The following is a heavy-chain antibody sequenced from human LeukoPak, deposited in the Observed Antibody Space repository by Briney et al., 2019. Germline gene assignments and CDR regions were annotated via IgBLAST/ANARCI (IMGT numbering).Heavy chain of an antibody. D-gene: IGHD2-15*01. CDR1: GGSISSSSYY. CDR2: SCYSGST. V-gene: IGHV4-39*07. CDR3: ARYRPDIVVVVAAYGSEDYYYMDV. Sequence: SETLSLTCTVSGGSISSSSYYWGWIRQPPGKGLEWNGSSCYSGSTYYIPSLKIRVTISVDTSKNQFSLKLSSVTAADTAVYYCARYRPDIVVVVAAYGSEDYYYMDVWGKGPTVTVSS. J-gene: IGHJ6*03.